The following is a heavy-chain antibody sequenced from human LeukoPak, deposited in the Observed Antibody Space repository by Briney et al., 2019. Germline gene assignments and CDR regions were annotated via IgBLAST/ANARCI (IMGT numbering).Heavy chain of an antibody. D-gene: IGHD6-13*01. CDR1: GASISSYC. V-gene: IGHV4-4*09. Sequence: SETLSLTCTVSGASISSYCWSWIRQPPGKGLEWIGYIYTSGNTKNNPALKSRVTLSVDTSKNQFSLKLRSVTAADTAVYYCARHKDGSWYDAFDYWGQGNLVTVSS. CDR2: IYTSGNT. J-gene: IGHJ4*02. CDR3: ARHKDGSWYDAFDY.